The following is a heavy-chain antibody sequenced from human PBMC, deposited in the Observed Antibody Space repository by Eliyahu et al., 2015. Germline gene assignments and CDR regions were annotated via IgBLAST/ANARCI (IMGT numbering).Heavy chain of an antibody. CDR1: GGSMRSYY. CDR2: AHYTGNT. CDR3: ARGQWLPFDAFDI. V-gene: IGHV4-59*08. D-gene: IGHD6-19*01. J-gene: IGHJ3*02. Sequence: QVQLQESGPRLVKPSETLSLTCTVSGGSMRSYYWSWIRQPPGKGLEWIGFAHYTGNTNYNPPLMSRVTISVDTSKTQFSLKLNSVTAADTAVYFCARGQWLPFDAFDIWGQGTMVTVSS.